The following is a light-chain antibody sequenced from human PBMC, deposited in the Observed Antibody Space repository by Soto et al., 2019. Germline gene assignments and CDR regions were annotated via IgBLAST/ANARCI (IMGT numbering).Light chain of an antibody. CDR3: QQYNTYPLT. CDR2: KAS. J-gene: IGKJ4*01. Sequence: DIQMTQSPSTLSASVGDRVTITCRASQSISTWLAWYQQKPGKAPKLLIYKASSLESGVPSRFSGSGSGTEFTLPISSLQPDEFSTYYCQQYNTYPLTFGGGTTVEIK. CDR1: QSISTW. V-gene: IGKV1-5*03.